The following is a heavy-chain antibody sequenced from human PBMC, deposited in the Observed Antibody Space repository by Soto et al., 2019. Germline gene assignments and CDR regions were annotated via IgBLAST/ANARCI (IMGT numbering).Heavy chain of an antibody. V-gene: IGHV3-30-3*01. D-gene: IGHD2-15*01. CDR1: GFTFSSYA. Sequence: GGSLRLSCAASGFTFSSYAMHWVRQSPGKGLEWVAVISYDGSNKYYADSVKGRFTISRDNSKNTLYLQMNSLRAEDTAVYYCARDRGVVVVAATVYYYYYGMDVWGQGTTVTVSS. CDR3: ARDRGVVVVAATVYYYYYGMDV. J-gene: IGHJ6*02. CDR2: ISYDGSNK.